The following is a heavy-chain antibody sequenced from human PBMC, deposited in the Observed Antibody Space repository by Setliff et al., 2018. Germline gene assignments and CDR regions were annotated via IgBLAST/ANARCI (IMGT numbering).Heavy chain of an antibody. CDR1: GYTFRNYW. V-gene: IGHV5-51*01. Sequence: PGESLKISCKASGYTFRNYWIAWVRQMPGKGLEWMGIIHPSNSDTVCSPSFQGQVTISADRSITTAYLQWSSLKASDTAIYYCARNRVALYDAFDIWGQGTMVT. J-gene: IGHJ3*02. CDR3: ARNRVALYDAFDI. D-gene: IGHD5-12*01. CDR2: IHPSNSDT.